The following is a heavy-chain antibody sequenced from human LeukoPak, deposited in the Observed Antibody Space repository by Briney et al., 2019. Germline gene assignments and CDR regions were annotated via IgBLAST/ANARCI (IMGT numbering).Heavy chain of an antibody. Sequence: GGSLRLSCAASGFTFSTYAMSWVRQAPGKGLEWVSAISSGSTTHYADTVKGRFTISRDNSKNMLYLQMNSLRAEDTAAYYCAKAGGYSYGYGHYYFDYWGQGTLVTVSS. CDR3: AKAGGYSYGYGHYYFDY. CDR2: ISSGSTT. D-gene: IGHD5-18*01. J-gene: IGHJ4*02. CDR1: GFTFSTYA. V-gene: IGHV3-23*01.